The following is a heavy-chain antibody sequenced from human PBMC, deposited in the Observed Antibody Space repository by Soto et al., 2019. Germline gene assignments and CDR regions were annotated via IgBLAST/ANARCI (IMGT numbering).Heavy chain of an antibody. D-gene: IGHD3-10*01. CDR3: ARGGHYYGSGSPLYYFDY. CDR1: GGTFSSYA. V-gene: IGHV1-69*13. Sequence: ASVKVSCKASGGTFSSYAISWVRQAPGQGLEWMGGIIPIFGTANYAQKFQGRVTITADESTSTAYMELSSLRSEDTAVYYCARGGHYYGSGSPLYYFDYWGQGTLVTVSS. J-gene: IGHJ4*02. CDR2: IIPIFGTA.